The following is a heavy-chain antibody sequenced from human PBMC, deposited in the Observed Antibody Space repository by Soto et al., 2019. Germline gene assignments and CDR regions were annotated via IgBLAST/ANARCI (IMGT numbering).Heavy chain of an antibody. Sequence: QVQLVQSGPEGKKLGPPWKSPCRPLEATFINMFLTWVGRPLGQGLGWMGRIIPIPGAANYAQKFQGRVTITADKSTSTSYMELSSLRSEDTAVYYCARDMTRTVVPYFDFWGQGTLVTVSS. J-gene: IGHJ4*02. CDR2: IIPIPGAA. V-gene: IGHV1-69*08. D-gene: IGHD1-7*01. CDR1: EATFINMF. CDR3: ARDMTRTVVPYFDF.